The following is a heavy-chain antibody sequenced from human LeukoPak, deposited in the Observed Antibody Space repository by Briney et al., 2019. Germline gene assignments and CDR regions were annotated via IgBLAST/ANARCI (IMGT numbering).Heavy chain of an antibody. Sequence: ASVKVSCKASGYTFTSYGISWVRQAPGQGLEWMGWISAYNGNTNYAQKLQGRVTMTTDTSTSTAYMELRSLRSDDTAVYYCARAFSSNKYSSSYRYFDYWGQGTLVTVSS. V-gene: IGHV1-18*01. CDR1: GYTFTSYG. CDR3: ARAFSSNKYSSSYRYFDY. J-gene: IGHJ4*02. D-gene: IGHD6-6*01. CDR2: ISAYNGNT.